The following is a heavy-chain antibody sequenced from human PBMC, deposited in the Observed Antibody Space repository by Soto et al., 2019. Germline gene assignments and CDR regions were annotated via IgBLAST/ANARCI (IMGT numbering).Heavy chain of an antibody. CDR3: AKDCDTAMVYYYYGMDV. CDR1: GFTFSSYG. CDR2: ISYDGSNK. D-gene: IGHD5-18*01. Sequence: QVQLVESGGGVVQPGRSLRLSCAASGFTFSSYGMHWVRQAPGKGLEWVAVISYDGSNKYYADSVKGRFTISRDNSKNTLYLQMNSLRAEDTAVYYCAKDCDTAMVYYYYGMDVWGQGTTVTVSS. V-gene: IGHV3-30*18. J-gene: IGHJ6*02.